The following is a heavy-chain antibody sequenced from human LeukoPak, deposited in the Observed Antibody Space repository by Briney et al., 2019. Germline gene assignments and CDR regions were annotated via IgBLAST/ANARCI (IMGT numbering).Heavy chain of an antibody. J-gene: IGHJ4*02. Sequence: ASVKVSCKASGYTFTSYDINWVRQATGQGLEWMGWMNPNSGNTGYAQKFQGRVTITRNTSISTAYMELSSLRSDDTAVYYCARDCSSTSCYMDYWGQGTLVTVSS. CDR2: MNPNSGNT. CDR1: GYTFTSYD. V-gene: IGHV1-8*03. D-gene: IGHD2-2*02. CDR3: ARDCSSTSCYMDY.